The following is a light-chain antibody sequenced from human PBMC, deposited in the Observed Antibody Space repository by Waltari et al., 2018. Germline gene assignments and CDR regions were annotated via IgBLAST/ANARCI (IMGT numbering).Light chain of an antibody. V-gene: IGKV3-15*01. CDR2: GAS. J-gene: IGKJ2*01. Sequence: EIVMTQSPASLPVSAGERATLSCRASQSVSSNLAWYQQKPGQAPRLLIYGASTRATGIPARFSGSGSGTEFTLTISSLQSEDFAVYYCQQYNNWPLYTFGQGTKLEIK. CDR1: QSVSSN. CDR3: QQYNNWPLYT.